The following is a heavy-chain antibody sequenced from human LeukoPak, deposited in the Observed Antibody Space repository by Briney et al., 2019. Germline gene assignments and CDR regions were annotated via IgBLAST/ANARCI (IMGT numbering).Heavy chain of an antibody. CDR2: ISAYNGGT. V-gene: IGHV1-18*01. D-gene: IGHD1-26*01. Sequence: ASVKVSCKAFGCSFSTTYINWVRQAPGQGLEWMGRISAYNGGTAYAQKFQGRVTMTTDSSTTTAYLHLASLRSDDTAVYYCARGGTYYPCIDYWGQGTLVTVSS. CDR3: ARGGTYYPCIDY. CDR1: GCSFSTTY. J-gene: IGHJ4*01.